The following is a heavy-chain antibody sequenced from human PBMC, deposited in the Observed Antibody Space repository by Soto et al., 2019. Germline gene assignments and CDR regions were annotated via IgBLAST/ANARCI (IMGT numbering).Heavy chain of an antibody. V-gene: IGHV4-31*03. CDR1: GGSITSGSYY. Sequence: SETLSLTCTVSGGSITSGSYYWTWIRQHPGKGLEFIGFIPYSGSTYHNPSLKSRVTITADTSKSQFSLELSSVTAADTAVYYCGRGKGGPQNGLDPGGKGPSVTVSS. J-gene: IGHJ5*02. CDR3: GRGKGGPQNGLDP. D-gene: IGHD3-16*01. CDR2: IPYSGST.